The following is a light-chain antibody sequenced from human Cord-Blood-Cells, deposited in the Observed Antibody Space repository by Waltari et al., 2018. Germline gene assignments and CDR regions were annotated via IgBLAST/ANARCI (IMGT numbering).Light chain of an antibody. CDR1: TGAVTSGHY. CDR3: LLSYSGARSHVV. J-gene: IGLJ2*01. CDR2: DTS. V-gene: IGLV7-46*01. Sequence: QAVVTQEPSLTVSPGGPVTLTCGSSTGAVTSGHYPYWFQQKPGQAPRTLMYDTSNKHSWTPARFSGSLLGGKAALTLSGAQPEDEAEYYCLLSYSGARSHVVFGGGTKLTVL.